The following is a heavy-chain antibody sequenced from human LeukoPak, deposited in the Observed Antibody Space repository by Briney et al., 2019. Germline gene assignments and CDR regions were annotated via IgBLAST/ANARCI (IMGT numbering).Heavy chain of an antibody. CDR1: GGTFSSYA. J-gene: IGHJ4*02. D-gene: IGHD2-15*01. V-gene: IGHV1-69*01. Sequence: SVKVSCKASGGTFSSYAISWVRQAPGQGLEWMGGIIPIFGTANYAQKFQGRVTITADESTSTAYMELSSLRSEDTAVYYCARSLVTVYCSGGSCYFDYWGQRTLVTVSS. CDR2: IIPIFGTA. CDR3: ARSLVTVYCSGGSCYFDY.